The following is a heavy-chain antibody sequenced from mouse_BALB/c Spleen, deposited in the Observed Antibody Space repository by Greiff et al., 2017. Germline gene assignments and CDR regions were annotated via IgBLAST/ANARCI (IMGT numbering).Heavy chain of an antibody. CDR2: ISYSGST. CDR1: GDSITSGY. V-gene: IGHV3-8*02. CDR3: ARSLYYGSSYFDY. D-gene: IGHD1-1*01. J-gene: IGHJ2*01. Sequence: EVKLQESGPSLVKPSQTLSLTCSVTGDSITSGYWNWIRKFPGNKLEYMGYISYSGSTYYNPSLKSRISITRDTSKNQYYLQLNSVTTEDTATYYCARSLYYGSSYFDYWGQGTTLTVSS.